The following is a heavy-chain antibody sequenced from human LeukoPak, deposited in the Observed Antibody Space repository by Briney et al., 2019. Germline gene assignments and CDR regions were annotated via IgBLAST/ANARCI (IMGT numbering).Heavy chain of an antibody. CDR3: ARVGDYGDYKPDDAFDI. CDR2: IYTSGST. V-gene: IGHV4-4*07. J-gene: IGHJ3*02. Sequence: SETLSLTCTVSGGSISSYYWSWIRQPAGKGLEWIGRIYTSGSTNYNPSLKSRATMSVDTSTTQFSLKLSSVTAADTAVYYCARVGDYGDYKPDDAFDIWGQGTMVTVSS. CDR1: GGSISSYY. D-gene: IGHD4-17*01.